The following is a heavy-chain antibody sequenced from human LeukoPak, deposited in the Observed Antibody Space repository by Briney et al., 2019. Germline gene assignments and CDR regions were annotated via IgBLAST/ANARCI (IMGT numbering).Heavy chain of an antibody. Sequence: ASVKVSCKASGYTFTSYDINWVRQAPGQGLEWMGWINPNSGGTNYAQKFQGRVTMTRDTSTSTAYMELSRLRSDDTAVYYCARDLGGGSTSYYYYGMDVWGQGTTVTVSS. CDR2: INPNSGGT. D-gene: IGHD2-2*01. V-gene: IGHV1-2*02. CDR3: ARDLGGGSTSYYYYGMDV. CDR1: GYTFTSYD. J-gene: IGHJ6*02.